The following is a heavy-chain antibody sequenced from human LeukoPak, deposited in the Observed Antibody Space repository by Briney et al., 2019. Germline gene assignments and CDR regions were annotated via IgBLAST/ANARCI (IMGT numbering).Heavy chain of an antibody. CDR2: ISSSSSTI. CDR1: GFTFSSYS. V-gene: IGHV3-48*01. J-gene: IGHJ4*02. Sequence: PGGSLRLSCAASGFTFSSYSMNWVRQAPGKGLEWVSYISSSSSTIYCADSVKGRFTISRDNAKNSLYLQMNSLRAEDTAVYYCARWPYGAGYYFDYWGQGTLVTVSS. D-gene: IGHD3-10*01. CDR3: ARWPYGAGYYFDY.